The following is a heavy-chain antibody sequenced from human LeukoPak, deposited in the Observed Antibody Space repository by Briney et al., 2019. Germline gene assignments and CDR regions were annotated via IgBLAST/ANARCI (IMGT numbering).Heavy chain of an antibody. D-gene: IGHD2-21*01. V-gene: IGHV3-30*18. CDR2: ISYDGSNE. CDR1: GFTFSTYG. Sequence: GRSLRLSCAASGFTFSTYGMHWVRQAPGKGLEWVAVISYDGSNEYYADSVKGRFTISRDNSKNTLCLQMSSLRAEDTAVYYCAKEFNRGLPDYWGQGTLVTVPS. CDR3: AKEFNRGLPDY. J-gene: IGHJ4*02.